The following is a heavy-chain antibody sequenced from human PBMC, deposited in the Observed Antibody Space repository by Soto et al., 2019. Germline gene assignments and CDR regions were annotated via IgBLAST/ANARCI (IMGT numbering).Heavy chain of an antibody. CDR3: AKDHGFDEFQLLYYSYYGLDV. Sequence: GGSLRLFCAASGFTFSDYGMHWVRQAPGKGLEWVAVISYDSTNKYYGDSVKGRFTISRDNSKNTLYLQMNSLRAEDRAVYYCAKDHGFDEFQLLYYSYYGLDVWGQGTTVTVS. V-gene: IGHV3-30*18. CDR2: ISYDSTNK. J-gene: IGHJ6*02. CDR1: GFTFSDYG. D-gene: IGHD2-2*02.